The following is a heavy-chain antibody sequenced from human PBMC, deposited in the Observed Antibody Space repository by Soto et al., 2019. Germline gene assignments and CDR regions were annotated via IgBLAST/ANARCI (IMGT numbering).Heavy chain of an antibody. CDR1: GFTLSGFD. Sequence: EVQLVESGGGLVQPGGSLKLSCAASGFTLSGFDIHWVRQASGEGLEWVGRIKTKVESYATGVAASVQGRFTISRDDSKNTAYLEMNSLKSEDTAVYYCTRRSCTSGGCYSDFDHWRQGTLVTVSS. CDR3: TRRSCTSGGCYSDFDH. D-gene: IGHD2-15*01. V-gene: IGHV3-73*01. CDR2: IKTKVESYAT. J-gene: IGHJ4*02.